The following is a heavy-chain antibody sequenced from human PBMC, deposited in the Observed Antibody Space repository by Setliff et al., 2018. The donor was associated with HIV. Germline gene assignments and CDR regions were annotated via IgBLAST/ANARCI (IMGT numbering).Heavy chain of an antibody. Sequence: PGGSLRLSCAASGFTFSSYGMHWVRQAPGKGLEWVAVIWYDGSNKYYADSVKGRFAISRDNSKNTLYLQMDSLRAEDTALYYCTSDPPASGWTLAYWGQGALVTVSS. CDR2: IWYDGSNK. D-gene: IGHD6-19*01. J-gene: IGHJ4*02. V-gene: IGHV3-33*01. CDR1: GFTFSSYG. CDR3: TSDPPASGWTLAY.